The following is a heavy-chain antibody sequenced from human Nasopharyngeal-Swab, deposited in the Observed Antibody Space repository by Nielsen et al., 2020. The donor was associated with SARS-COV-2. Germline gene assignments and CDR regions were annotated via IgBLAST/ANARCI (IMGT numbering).Heavy chain of an antibody. D-gene: IGHD2-15*01. CDR1: GYTFTGYY. CDR3: ARDLGYCSGGSCTDTYCGGDCYPGNAFDI. V-gene: IGHV1-2*06. J-gene: IGHJ3*02. CDR2: INPNSGGT. Sequence: ASVKVSCKASGYTFTGYYLHWVRQAPGQGLEWMGRINPNSGGTNYAQMFQGRVTMTRDTSISTAYMELSRLRSEDTAVYYCARDLGYCSGGSCTDTYCGGDCYPGNAFDIWGQGTMVTVSS.